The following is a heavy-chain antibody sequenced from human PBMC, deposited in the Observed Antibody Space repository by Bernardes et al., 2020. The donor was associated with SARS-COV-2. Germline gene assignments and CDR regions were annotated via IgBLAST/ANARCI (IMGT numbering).Heavy chain of an antibody. V-gene: IGHV3-74*01. D-gene: IGHD2-8*01. CDR3: ARDLGYCTNGVCSP. Sequence: GSLRLSCAASGFTFSSSWFHWVRQVPGKGLVWVSRINPDGSSTNYADSVKGRFTIYRDNAKNTLFLQMSSLRAEDTAMYYCARDLGYCTNGVCSPWGQGTLVTVSS. CDR2: INPDGSST. J-gene: IGHJ5*02. CDR1: GFTFSSSW.